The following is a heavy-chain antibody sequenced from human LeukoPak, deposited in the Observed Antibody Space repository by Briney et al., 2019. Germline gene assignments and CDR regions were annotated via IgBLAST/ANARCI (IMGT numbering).Heavy chain of an antibody. J-gene: IGHJ4*01. Sequence: ASVTVSCKASGYTFTGYYIHWVRQAPGQGLEWMGWINPNSGYTKFAQRVQGRVSITSDTSLSTAYMWLSRLRSEDTAVYYCATERGYYFDYWGKGTLVTVSS. V-gene: IGHV1-2*02. CDR1: GYTFTGYY. D-gene: IGHD3-10*01. CDR3: ATERGYYFDY. CDR2: INPNSGYT.